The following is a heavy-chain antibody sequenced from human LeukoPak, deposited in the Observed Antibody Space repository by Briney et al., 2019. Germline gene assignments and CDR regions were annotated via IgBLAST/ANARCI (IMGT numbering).Heavy chain of an antibody. CDR3: ARVRYCSGGSCYSGGWFDP. CDR1: GYSISSGYY. D-gene: IGHD2-15*01. Sequence: SETLSLTCAVSGYSISSGYYWGWIRQPPGKGLEWIGSIYHNGSTYYNPSVKSRVTISVDTSKNQFSLKLSSVTAADTAVYYCARVRYCSGGSCYSGGWFDPWGQGTLVTVSS. J-gene: IGHJ5*02. CDR2: IYHNGST. V-gene: IGHV4-38-2*01.